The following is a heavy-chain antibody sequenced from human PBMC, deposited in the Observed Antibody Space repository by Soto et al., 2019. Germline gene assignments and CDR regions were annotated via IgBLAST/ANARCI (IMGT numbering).Heavy chain of an antibody. J-gene: IGHJ4*02. CDR1: GYTFSSYA. V-gene: IGHV1-69*01. CDR3: ARGDYYSSGYYYDRPYFDY. D-gene: IGHD3-22*01. Sequence: QVQLVQSGAEVKKPGASVKVSCKASGYTFSSYAISWVRQAPGQGLEWMGGIIPIFGTANYAQKFQGRVTITADESTSTAYMGVSSLRSEDTAVYYCARGDYYSSGYYYDRPYFDYWGQGTLVTVSS. CDR2: IIPIFGTA.